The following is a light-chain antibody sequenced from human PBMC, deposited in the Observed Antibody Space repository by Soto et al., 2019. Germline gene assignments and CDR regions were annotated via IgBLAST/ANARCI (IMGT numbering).Light chain of an antibody. CDR3: QIQNSGTPLT. CDR2: AAS. V-gene: IGKV1-27*01. J-gene: IGKJ4*01. Sequence: DIQMTQSPSSLSASVGDRVTITCRASQGISNDLAWYQQKPGKVPKLLIYAASTMQPGVPSPFSGSGSGTDFTLTISSLQPEDVATYYCQIQNSGTPLTFGGGTKVEIK. CDR1: QGISND.